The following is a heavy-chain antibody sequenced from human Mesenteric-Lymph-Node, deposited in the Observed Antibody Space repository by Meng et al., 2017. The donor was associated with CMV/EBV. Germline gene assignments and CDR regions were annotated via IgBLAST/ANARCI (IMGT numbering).Heavy chain of an antibody. J-gene: IGHJ4*02. CDR1: GFTFDSYA. CDR2: ISGGGAST. Sequence: ESLKISCVVSGFTFDSYAMTWVRRTPEGLEWVSAISGGGASTYYADSVKGRFIISRDNSKNTLFLEMYSLRGDDTALYYCAKDLDGSYPWYLEHWGQGTLVTVSS. CDR3: AKDLDGSYPWYLEH. D-gene: IGHD1-26*01. V-gene: IGHV3-23*01.